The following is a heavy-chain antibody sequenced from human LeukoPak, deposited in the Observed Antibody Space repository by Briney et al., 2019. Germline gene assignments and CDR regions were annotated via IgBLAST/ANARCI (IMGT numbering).Heavy chain of an antibody. CDR3: ARALTRSLEWSIDY. D-gene: IGHD3-3*01. V-gene: IGHV1-2*02. J-gene: IGHJ4*02. Sequence: GASVKVSCKASGYTFTGYYMHWVRQAPGQGLEWMGWINPNSGGTNYAQKFQGRVTMTRDTSISTAYMELSRLRSDDTAVYYCARALTRSLEWSIDYWGQGTLVTVSS. CDR1: GYTFTGYY. CDR2: INPNSGGT.